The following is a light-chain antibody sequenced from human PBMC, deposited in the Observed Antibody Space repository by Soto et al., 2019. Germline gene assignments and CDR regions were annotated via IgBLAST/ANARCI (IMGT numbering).Light chain of an antibody. CDR1: QTISSW. V-gene: IGKV1-5*03. J-gene: IGKJ1*01. CDR2: KAS. Sequence: DIQMTQSPSTLSGSVGDRVTITCRASQTISSWLAWYQQKPGKAPKLLIYKASTLKSGVPSRFSGSGSGTEFTLTISSLQPDDFATYYCQHDNSYPEAFGQGTKVELQ. CDR3: QHDNSYPEA.